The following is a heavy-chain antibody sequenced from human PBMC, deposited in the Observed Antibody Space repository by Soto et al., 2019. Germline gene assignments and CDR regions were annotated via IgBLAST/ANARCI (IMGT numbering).Heavy chain of an antibody. CDR2: IYYNVGT. CDR3: ATLVGATSGWFEP. CDR1: GGSISSGDYY. J-gene: IGHJ5*02. D-gene: IGHD1-26*01. Sequence: SETLSLTCTVSGGSISSGDYYWRWIRQPPGKGLEWIGYIYYNVGTYYSPSLKSRVTMSVDTSKNQFSLNLTTVTAADTAMYYCATLVGATSGWFEPWGQGTMVTVSS. V-gene: IGHV4-30-4*01.